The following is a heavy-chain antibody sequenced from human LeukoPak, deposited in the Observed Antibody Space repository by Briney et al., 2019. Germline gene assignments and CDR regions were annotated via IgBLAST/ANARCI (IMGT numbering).Heavy chain of an antibody. J-gene: IGHJ6*03. CDR3: ARQPYNYYYLDV. V-gene: IGHV3-23*01. Sequence: GGSLSLSCAVSGFSFYNCAMTWVRQAPGKGLEWVSSIVGDASKMYYAESVKGRFTISSDGSRNMLFLHMSRLRAEDTAIYYCARQPYNYYYLDVWGKGTTVTVSS. CDR2: IVGDASKM. CDR1: GFSFYNCA. D-gene: IGHD1-14*01.